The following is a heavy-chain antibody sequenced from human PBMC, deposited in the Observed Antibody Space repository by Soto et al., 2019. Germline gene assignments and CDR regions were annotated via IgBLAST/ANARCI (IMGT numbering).Heavy chain of an antibody. CDR3: ARGNQWFDP. CDR1: GFSFSDSW. Sequence: EVQVVESGGGLVQPGESLRLSCAASGFSFSDSWMHWVRQAPGKGLMWVSRINSDGSSTNYADSVKGRFTISRDNSRNTLDFQMSSLRAEDTAVYYCARGNQWFDPWGQGTLVTVSS. V-gene: IGHV3-74*01. CDR2: INSDGSST. J-gene: IGHJ5*02.